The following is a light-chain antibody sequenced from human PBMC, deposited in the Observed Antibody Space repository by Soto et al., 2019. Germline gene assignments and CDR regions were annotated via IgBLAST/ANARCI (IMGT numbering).Light chain of an antibody. CDR3: QQLNSYPRVT. J-gene: IGKJ5*01. Sequence: EIVMTQSPATLPVTPGERDTLTCRASQSVSNNYLAWYQQKPGQAPRLLIYGASNRATGIPDRFSGSGSGTEFTLTVSSLQPEDFATYYCQQLNSYPRVTLGQGTRLEIK. V-gene: IGKV3D-15*01. CDR2: GAS. CDR1: QSVSNN.